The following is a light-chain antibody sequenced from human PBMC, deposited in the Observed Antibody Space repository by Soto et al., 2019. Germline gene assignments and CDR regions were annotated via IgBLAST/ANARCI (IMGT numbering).Light chain of an antibody. Sequence: GDRVTITCQASQDISNYLNWDQQKPGKAPKLLIYDASNLETGVPTRFSGSGSGTDFTFTISNRQPEDIATYYCQQYDNLPYTFGQGDKLEIK. V-gene: IGKV1-33*01. CDR2: DAS. CDR1: QDISNY. J-gene: IGKJ2*01. CDR3: QQYDNLPYT.